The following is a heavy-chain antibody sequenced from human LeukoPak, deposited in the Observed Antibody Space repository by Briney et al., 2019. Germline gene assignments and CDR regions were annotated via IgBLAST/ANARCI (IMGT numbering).Heavy chain of an antibody. V-gene: IGHV3-23*01. D-gene: IGHD2-2*01. J-gene: IGHJ4*02. CDR2: ILGGAGST. CDR1: GFSFSSDG. Sequence: GGSLRLSCSASGFSFSSDGMSWVRQAPGKGLEWVSGILGGAGSTYYADSVKGRFTISRDNSKNTLYLQMNSLRAEDTAVYYCARGTMYQLDYWGQGTLVTVSS. CDR3: ARGTMYQLDY.